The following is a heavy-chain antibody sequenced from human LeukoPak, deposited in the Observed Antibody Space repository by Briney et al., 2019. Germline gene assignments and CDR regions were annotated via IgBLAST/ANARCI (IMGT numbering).Heavy chain of an antibody. CDR1: GFTFSSYG. D-gene: IGHD5-18*01. CDR2: IWYDGSNK. V-gene: IGHV3-33*08. CDR3: ARDRYAGYIYGYYRSYYYYGMDV. J-gene: IGHJ6*02. Sequence: PGRSLRLSCAASGFTFSSYGMHWVRQAPGKGLEWVAVIWYDGSNKYYADSVKGRFTISRDNSKSTLYLQMNSLRAEDTAVYYCARDRYAGYIYGYYRSYYYYGMDVWGQGTTVTVSS.